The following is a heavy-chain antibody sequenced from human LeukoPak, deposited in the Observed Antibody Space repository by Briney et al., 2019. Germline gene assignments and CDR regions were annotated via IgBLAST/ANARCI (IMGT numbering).Heavy chain of an antibody. CDR2: IGTAGDT. Sequence: PGGSLRLSCAASGFTFSSYDMHWVRQATGKGLEWVSAIGTAGDTYYPGSVKGRFTISRENAKNSLYLQMNSLRAGDTAVYYCARSGNYYGMDVWGQGTTVTVSS. CDR1: GFTFSSYD. CDR3: ARSGNYYGMDV. V-gene: IGHV3-13*04. J-gene: IGHJ6*02.